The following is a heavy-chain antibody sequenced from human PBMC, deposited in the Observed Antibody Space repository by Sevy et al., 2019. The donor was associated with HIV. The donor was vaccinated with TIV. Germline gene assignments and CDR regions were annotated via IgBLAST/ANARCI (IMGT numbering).Heavy chain of an antibody. D-gene: IGHD6-13*01. CDR2: IIPILGIA. J-gene: IGHJ4*02. V-gene: IGHV1-69*04. CDR1: GGTFSSYA. Sequence: ASVKVSCKASGGTFSSYAISWVRQAPGQGLEWMGRIIPILGIANYAQTFQGRVTITADKSTSTAYMELSSLRSEDTAVYYCARDTEGIAAAGNFGYWGQGTLVTVSS. CDR3: ARDTEGIAAAGNFGY.